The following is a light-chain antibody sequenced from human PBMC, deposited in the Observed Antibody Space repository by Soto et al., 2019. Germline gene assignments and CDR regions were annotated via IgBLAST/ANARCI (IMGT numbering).Light chain of an antibody. CDR2: AAS. CDR3: QKYNSALSFT. Sequence: DIQMTQSPSSLSASVGDRVTIACRASQDISNYLAWYQQKPGKVPKLLIYAASTLQSGVPSRFSGSGSGTDFTLTISSLQSEDVATYFCQKYNSALSFTFGPGTKVAIK. J-gene: IGKJ3*01. V-gene: IGKV1-27*01. CDR1: QDISNY.